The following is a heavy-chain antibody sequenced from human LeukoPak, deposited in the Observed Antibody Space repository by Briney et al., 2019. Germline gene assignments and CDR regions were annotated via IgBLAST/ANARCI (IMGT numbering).Heavy chain of an antibody. CDR2: MNPNSGNT. J-gene: IGHJ4*02. V-gene: IGHV1-8*01. CDR3: VRGGLFLGRRALTK. CDR1: GYTFTSYD. Sequence: ASVKVSCKASGYTFTSYDINWVRQATGQGLEWMGWMNPNSGNTGYAQKFQGRVTMTRNTSISTAYMELSSLRSEDTAVYYCVRGGLFLGRRALTKWGQGTLVTVSS. D-gene: IGHD3-16*01.